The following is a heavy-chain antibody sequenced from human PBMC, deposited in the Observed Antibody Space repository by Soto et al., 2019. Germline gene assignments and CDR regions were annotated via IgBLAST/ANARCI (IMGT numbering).Heavy chain of an antibody. D-gene: IGHD2-15*01. J-gene: IGHJ4*02. Sequence: QVQLVQSGAEVKKPGASVKVSCKASGYTFTRYHMHWVRQAPGQRLEWMGWINAGNGNTKYSQKFQGRVTITRATSANTADMELSSLISERTAVYYCAMPKDDAACLDSWGQGTLVTFSP. CDR1: GYTFTRYH. CDR2: INAGNGNT. CDR3: AMPKDDAACLDS. V-gene: IGHV1-3*01.